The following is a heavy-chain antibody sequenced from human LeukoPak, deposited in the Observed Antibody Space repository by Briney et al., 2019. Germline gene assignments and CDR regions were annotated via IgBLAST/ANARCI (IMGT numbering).Heavy chain of an antibody. Sequence: PGGSLRLSCAASGFTVSSNYMSWVRQAPGKGLEWVSVIYSGGSTYYADSVKGRFTISRDNSKNTLYLQMNSLRAEDTAVYYCAKDFPDDSSGYYYSDYWGQGTLVTVSS. CDR2: IYSGGST. CDR1: GFTVSSNY. V-gene: IGHV3-53*01. CDR3: AKDFPDDSSGYYYSDY. J-gene: IGHJ4*02. D-gene: IGHD3-22*01.